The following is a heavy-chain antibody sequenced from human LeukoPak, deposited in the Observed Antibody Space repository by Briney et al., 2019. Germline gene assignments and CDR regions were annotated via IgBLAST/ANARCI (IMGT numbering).Heavy chain of an antibody. D-gene: IGHD6-19*01. J-gene: IGHJ3*02. CDR3: VSSEWYAAFDI. CDR2: INSDGSSI. V-gene: IGHV3-74*01. Sequence: PGGSLRLSCAASGFSFSSHWMHWVRQAQGKGLVWVSRINSDGSSISYADSVKGRFTISRDNAKNTLYLQMNSLRAEDTAVYYCVSSEWYAAFDIWGQGTIVTVSS. CDR1: GFSFSSHW.